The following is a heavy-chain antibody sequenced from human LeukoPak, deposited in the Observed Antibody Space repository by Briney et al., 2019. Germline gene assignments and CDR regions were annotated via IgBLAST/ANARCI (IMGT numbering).Heavy chain of an antibody. CDR2: IYSGGST. J-gene: IGHJ4*02. D-gene: IGHD3-22*01. CDR3: ARGPYYYDSSGWDY. Sequence: GGSLKLSCAASGFTVSSNYMSWVRQAPGKGLEWVSVIYSGGSTYYADSLKGRFTISRDNSKNTLYPQMNSLRAEDTAVYYCARGPYYYDSSGWDYWGQGTLVTVSS. CDR1: GFTVSSNY. V-gene: IGHV3-53*01.